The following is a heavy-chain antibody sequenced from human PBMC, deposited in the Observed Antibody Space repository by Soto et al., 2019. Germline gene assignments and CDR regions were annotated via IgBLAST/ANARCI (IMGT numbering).Heavy chain of an antibody. CDR2: TYYRSKWYN. D-gene: IGHD2-2*01. Sequence: SQTLSLTCAISGDSVSSNSAAWNWIRQSPSRGLEWLGRTYYRSKWYNDYAVSVKSRITINPDTSKNQFSLQLNSVTPEDTAVYYCARGYCSSTSRYSRIKNTYYMAVWGKGTTVTVSS. J-gene: IGHJ6*03. V-gene: IGHV6-1*01. CDR3: ARGYCSSTSRYSRIKNTYYMAV. CDR1: GDSVSSNSAA.